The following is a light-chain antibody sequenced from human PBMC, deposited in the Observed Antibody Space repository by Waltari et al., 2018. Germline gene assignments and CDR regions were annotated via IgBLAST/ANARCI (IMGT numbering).Light chain of an antibody. CDR1: QSISSW. V-gene: IGKV1-5*03. CDR3: QQYNRYSYT. J-gene: IGKJ2*01. CDR2: QAS. Sequence: DIQMTQSPSTLSASVGDRVTITCRASQSISSWLAWYQQKPGKAPKLLIYQASSLESGVPSRLSGSGSGTEFTLTISSLQPDDFATYYCQQYNRYSYTFGQGTKLQIE.